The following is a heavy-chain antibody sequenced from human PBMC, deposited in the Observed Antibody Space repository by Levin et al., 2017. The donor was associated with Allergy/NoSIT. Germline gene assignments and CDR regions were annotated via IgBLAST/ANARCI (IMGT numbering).Heavy chain of an antibody. D-gene: IGHD6-13*01. CDR2: IYYSGST. CDR3: AKTGIAAAASHFDY. J-gene: IGHJ4*02. CDR1: GGSISSSSYY. V-gene: IGHV4-39*01. Sequence: GSLRLSCTVSGGSISSSSYYWGWIRQPPGKGLEWIGSIYYSGSTYYNPSLKSRVTISVDTSKNQFSLKLSSVTAADTAVYYCAKTGIAAAASHFDYWGQGTLVTVSS.